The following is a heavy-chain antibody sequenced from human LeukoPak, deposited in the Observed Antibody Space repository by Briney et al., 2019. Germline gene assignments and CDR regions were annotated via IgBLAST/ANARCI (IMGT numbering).Heavy chain of an antibody. J-gene: IGHJ4*02. D-gene: IGHD5-18*01. CDR2: IWYDGSNK. CDR1: GFTFSSYG. CDR3: ARDYDTAMVVGGLSH. V-gene: IGHV3-33*01. Sequence: PGRSLRLSCAASGFTFSSYGMHWVRQAPGKGLEWVAVIWYDGSNKYYADSVKGRFTISRDNSKNTLYLQMNSLRAEDTAVYYCARDYDTAMVVGGLSHWGQGTLVTVSS.